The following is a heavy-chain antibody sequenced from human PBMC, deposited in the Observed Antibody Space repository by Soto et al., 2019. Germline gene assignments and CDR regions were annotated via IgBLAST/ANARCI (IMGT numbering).Heavy chain of an antibody. CDR1: GGFYSIKT. Sequence: QVQLVQSGAEVKKPGSSVKVSCKASGGFYSIKTISWVRQAPGQGLEWMGRIIPLVHIINNAQKFQGRVAICAHKSTSTAYRELSSLKSDDTAIYFCARERRRDDSNSFDALDVWGQGTGVTVSS. V-gene: IGHV1-69*04. J-gene: IGHJ3*01. D-gene: IGHD3-22*01. CDR2: IIPLVHII. CDR3: ARERRRDDSNSFDALDV.